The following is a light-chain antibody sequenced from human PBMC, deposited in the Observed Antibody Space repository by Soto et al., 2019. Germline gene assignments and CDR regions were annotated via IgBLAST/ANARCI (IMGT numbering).Light chain of an antibody. CDR2: KDS. V-gene: IGLV3-25*03. J-gene: IGLJ2*01. CDR1: ALPKQY. CDR3: QSADSSGTYQDVV. Sequence: SYELTQPPSVSVSPGQTARITCSGDALPKQYAYWYQQKPGQAPVLVIYKDSERRSGIPERFSGSSSGTTVTLTISGVQAEDEADYYCQSADSSGTYQDVVFGGGTKLTVL.